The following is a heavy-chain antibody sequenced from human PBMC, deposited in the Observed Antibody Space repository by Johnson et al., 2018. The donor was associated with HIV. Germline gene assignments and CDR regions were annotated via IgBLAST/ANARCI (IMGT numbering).Heavy chain of an antibody. J-gene: IGHJ3*02. CDR3: ARDRGYYDSSGGDAFDI. Sequence: QVQLVESGGGVVQPGRSLRLSCAASGFTFSSYAMHWVRQSPGKGLEWVAVISFDGGDKYYADSVKGRFTIPRDNSKSTFFLQMNSLRAEDTAVYYCARDRGYYDSSGGDAFDIWGQGTMVTVSS. CDR2: ISFDGGDK. D-gene: IGHD3-22*01. CDR1: GFTFSSYA. V-gene: IGHV3-30*04.